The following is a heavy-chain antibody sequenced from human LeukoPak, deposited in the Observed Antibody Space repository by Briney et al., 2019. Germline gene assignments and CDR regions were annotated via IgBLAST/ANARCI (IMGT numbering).Heavy chain of an antibody. J-gene: IGHJ6*02. Sequence: ASVKVSCKASGYTFTGYYMHWVRQAPGQGLEWMGWINPNSGGTNYAQKFQGRVTMTRDTSISTAYMELSSLRSEDTAVYYCARYSSSWDYYGMDVWGQGTTVTVSS. CDR1: GYTFTGYY. D-gene: IGHD6-13*01. CDR3: ARYSSSWDYYGMDV. CDR2: INPNSGGT. V-gene: IGHV1-2*02.